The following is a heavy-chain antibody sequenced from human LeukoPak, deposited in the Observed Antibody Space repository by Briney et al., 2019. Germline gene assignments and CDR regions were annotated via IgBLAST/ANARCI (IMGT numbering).Heavy chain of an antibody. CDR3: ATSRGYCSSTSCSGVFDY. J-gene: IGHJ4*02. D-gene: IGHD2-2*01. Sequence: ASVKVSCKVSGYTLTKLSMHWVRQAPGKGLEWMGGFDPEDGETIYAQKFQGRVTMTEDTSTDTAYMELSSLRSEDTAVYYCATSRGYCSSTSCSGVFDYWGQGTLVTVSS. V-gene: IGHV1-24*01. CDR1: GYTLTKLS. CDR2: FDPEDGET.